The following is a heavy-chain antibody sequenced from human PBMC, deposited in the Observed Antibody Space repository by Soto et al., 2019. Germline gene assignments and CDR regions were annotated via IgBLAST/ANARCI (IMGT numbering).Heavy chain of an antibody. CDR2: ISWNSGTM. CDR3: AKGTSRYYYYNTDV. V-gene: IGHV3-9*01. CDR1: GFTFDDYA. J-gene: IGHJ6*03. Sequence: LRLSCAASGFTFDDYALHWVRQGPGKGLEWVSGISWNSGTMGYADSVKGRFTISRDNAKNSLYLEMNSLKPEDSALYYCAKGTSRYYYYNTDVWGTGTTVTVSS. D-gene: IGHD3-9*01.